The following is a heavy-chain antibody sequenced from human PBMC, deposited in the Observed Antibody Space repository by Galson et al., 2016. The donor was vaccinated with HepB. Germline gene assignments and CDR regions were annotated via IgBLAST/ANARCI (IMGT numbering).Heavy chain of an antibody. CDR1: GGSLSGYY. V-gene: IGHV4-34*01. D-gene: IGHD6-19*01. J-gene: IGHJ3*02. Sequence: SETLSLTCGVYGGSLSGYYWSWIRQPPGKGLEWIGDISQSGSTKYNSSLRSRVTISVDTSKKQFSLKMRSVTAADTAVYYCARRDSGWRTGEAFDIWGQGTMVTVSS. CDR2: ISQSGST. CDR3: ARRDSGWRTGEAFDI.